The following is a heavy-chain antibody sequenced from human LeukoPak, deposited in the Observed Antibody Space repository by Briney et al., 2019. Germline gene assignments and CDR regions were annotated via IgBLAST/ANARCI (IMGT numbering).Heavy chain of an antibody. Sequence: ASVKVSCKASGYTFTSYGISWVRQAPGQGLEWMGRIIPIFGTANYAQKFQGRVTITTDESTSTAYMELSSLRSENTAVYYCARAVGGYYGSGSYSANWFDPWGQGTLVTVSS. CDR2: IIPIFGTA. CDR1: GYTFTSYG. V-gene: IGHV1-69*05. J-gene: IGHJ5*02. CDR3: ARAVGGYYGSGSYSANWFDP. D-gene: IGHD3-10*01.